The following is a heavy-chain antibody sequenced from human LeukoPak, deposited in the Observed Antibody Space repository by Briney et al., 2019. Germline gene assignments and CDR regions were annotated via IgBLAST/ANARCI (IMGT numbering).Heavy chain of an antibody. V-gene: IGHV1-69*02. D-gene: IGHD6-19*01. Sequence: SVKISCKASGGTFSSYTISWVRQAPGQGLEWMGRIIPILGIANYAQKFQGRVTITADKSTSTAYMELSSLRSEDTAVYYCADGYSSGQDAFDIWGQGTMVTVSS. CDR1: GGTFSSYT. CDR3: ADGYSSGQDAFDI. J-gene: IGHJ3*02. CDR2: IIPILGIA.